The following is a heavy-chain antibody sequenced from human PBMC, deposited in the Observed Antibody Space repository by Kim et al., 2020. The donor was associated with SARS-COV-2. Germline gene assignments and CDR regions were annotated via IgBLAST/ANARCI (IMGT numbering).Heavy chain of an antibody. CDR2: MNPNSGNT. D-gene: IGHD6-25*01. V-gene: IGHV1-8*01. CDR3: ARGDLVAGANRRYYYDMDV. Sequence: ASVKVSCKASGYTFTSYDINWVRQATGQGLEWMGWMNPNSGNTGYAQKFQGRVTMTRNTSLSTAYMELCSLRSEDKAGYYCARGDLVAGANRRYYYDMDVWGQGTTVTVSS. J-gene: IGHJ6*02. CDR1: GYTFTSYD.